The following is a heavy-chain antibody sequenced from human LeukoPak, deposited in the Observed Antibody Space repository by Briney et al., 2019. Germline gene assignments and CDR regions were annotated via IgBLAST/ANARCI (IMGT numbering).Heavy chain of an antibody. J-gene: IGHJ4*02. Sequence: PSETLSLTCTVSGGSISSYYWSWIRQPPGKGLEWIGYIYYSGSTNYNPSLKSRVTISVDTSKNQFSLKLSSVTAADTAVYYCARSYDSSGYYYETDYWGQGTLVTVSS. CDR2: IYYSGST. D-gene: IGHD3-22*01. V-gene: IGHV4-59*01. CDR3: ARSYDSSGYYYETDY. CDR1: GGSISSYY.